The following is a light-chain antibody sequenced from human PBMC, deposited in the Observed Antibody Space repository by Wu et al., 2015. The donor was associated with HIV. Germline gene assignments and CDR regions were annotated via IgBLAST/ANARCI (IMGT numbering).Light chain of an antibody. CDR2: GAS. CDR1: QTVNSN. Sequence: DIVMTQSPASLSVSPGERVTLSCGASQTVNSNLAWYQQNPGQAPRLLIYGASTRATGTPARFGGSGSGTEFTLTISTIESEDFAVYYCQQYNNWPRTFGQGTKVEIK. V-gene: IGKV3-15*01. CDR3: QQYNNWPRT. J-gene: IGKJ1*01.